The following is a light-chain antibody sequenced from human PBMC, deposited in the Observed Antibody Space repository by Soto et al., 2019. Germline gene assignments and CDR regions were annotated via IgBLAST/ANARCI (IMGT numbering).Light chain of an antibody. V-gene: IGKV3-15*01. CDR1: QSVSSD. J-gene: IGKJ1*01. Sequence: EIVMTQSPVTLSVSPGERPTLSCMASQSVSSDLAWYEQKPGQXPRXXIYGASTRATGIPARFSGSGSGTELTLSISSLQSEDVAVYECQQYNNWPRTFGQGTKVDIK. CDR2: GAS. CDR3: QQYNNWPRT.